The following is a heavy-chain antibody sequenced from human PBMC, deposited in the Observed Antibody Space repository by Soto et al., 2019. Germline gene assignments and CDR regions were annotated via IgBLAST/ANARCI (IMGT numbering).Heavy chain of an antibody. Sequence: GGSLRLSCPASGFTFSSYAMSWVRQAPGKGLEWVSAISGSGGSTYYADSVKGRFTISRDNSKNTLYLQMSSLRAEDTAVYYCAKGITGTTGGHNWFDPWGQGTLVTVSS. CDR1: GFTFSSYA. J-gene: IGHJ5*02. CDR2: ISGSGGST. CDR3: AKGITGTTGGHNWFDP. D-gene: IGHD1-7*01. V-gene: IGHV3-23*01.